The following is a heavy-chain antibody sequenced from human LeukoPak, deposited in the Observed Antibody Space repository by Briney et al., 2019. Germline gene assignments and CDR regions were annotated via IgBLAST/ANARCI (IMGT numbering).Heavy chain of an antibody. V-gene: IGHV3-49*04. D-gene: IGHD4-11*01. J-gene: IGHJ4*02. CDR1: GFTFGEND. CDR3: ARAGNDYNNYQTPY. Sequence: GGSLRLSCTVSGFTFGENDMSWVRQAPGKGLEWVGIIRSKLYGETTEYAASVKGRFTIPRDDDKSIAFLQLNSLKTEDTAVYYCARAGNDYNNYQTPYWGQGTLVTVAS. CDR2: IRSKLYGETT.